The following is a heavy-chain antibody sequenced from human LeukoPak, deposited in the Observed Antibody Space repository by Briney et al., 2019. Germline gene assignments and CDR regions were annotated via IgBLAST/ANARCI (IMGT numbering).Heavy chain of an antibody. J-gene: IGHJ4*02. CDR3: AKQLGYCSVGSCYFPY. D-gene: IGHD2-15*01. Sequence: GGSLRLSCAASGFTFSSSAMSWVRQAPGKGLEWVSAISNNGGHTYYADSVQGRFTISRDNSKSTLCLQMNSLRAEDTAVYYCAKQLGYCSVGSCYFPYWGQGTLVTVSS. CDR2: ISNNGGHT. CDR1: GFTFSSSA. V-gene: IGHV3-23*01.